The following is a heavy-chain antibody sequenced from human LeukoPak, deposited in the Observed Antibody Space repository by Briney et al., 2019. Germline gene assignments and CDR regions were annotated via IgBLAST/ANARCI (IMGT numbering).Heavy chain of an antibody. CDR1: GFTFSNAW. J-gene: IGHJ6*02. V-gene: IGHV3-15*01. Sequence: GGSLRLSCAASGFTFSNAWMSWVRQAPGKGLEWVGRIKSKTDGWTTDYAAPVKGRFTISRDDSKNTLYLQMNSLKTEDTAVYYCTTDSVVVVAATLNYYYGMDVWGQGTTVTVSS. CDR3: TTDSVVVVAATLNYYYGMDV. D-gene: IGHD2-15*01. CDR2: IKSKTDGWTT.